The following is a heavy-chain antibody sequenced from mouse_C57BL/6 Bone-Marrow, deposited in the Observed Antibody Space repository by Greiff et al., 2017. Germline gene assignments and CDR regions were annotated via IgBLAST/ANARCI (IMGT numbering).Heavy chain of an antibody. CDR1: GFNIKDDY. Sequence: VQLQQSGAELVRPGASVKLSCTASGFNIKDDYIHWVKQRPEQGLEWIGWIDPEIGDTEYASKFQGKATITSDTSSHTAYLQRSSLTSEDTAVYYCSSFDVNYFDFWGQGTPLTVAS. CDR3: SSFDVNYFDF. J-gene: IGHJ2*01. CDR2: IDPEIGDT. V-gene: IGHV14-4*01. D-gene: IGHD2-3*01.